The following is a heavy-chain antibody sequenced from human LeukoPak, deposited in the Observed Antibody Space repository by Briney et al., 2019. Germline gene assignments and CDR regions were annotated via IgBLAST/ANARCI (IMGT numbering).Heavy chain of an antibody. CDR2: IKEDGSET. Sequence: GGSLRLSCAASGFTFKKYWMNWVRQVPGKGLECLANIKEDGSETYYADSVKGRFTISRDNPKNLLFLQMNSLRAEDTAVYYCASIPFYCSSTSCYMRGDYAFDIWGQGTMVTVSS. J-gene: IGHJ3*02. V-gene: IGHV3-7*01. D-gene: IGHD2-2*02. CDR1: GFTFKKYW. CDR3: ASIPFYCSSTSCYMRGDYAFDI.